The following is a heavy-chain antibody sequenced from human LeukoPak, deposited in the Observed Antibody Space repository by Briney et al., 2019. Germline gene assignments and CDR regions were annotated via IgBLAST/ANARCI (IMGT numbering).Heavy chain of an antibody. CDR1: GFTFDDYA. CDR3: ARDLPMRTFGGVHFDY. D-gene: IGHD3-16*01. CDR2: ISWSSGSL. Sequence: GRSLRLSCTASGFTFDDYAMHWARQAPGKGLEWVSGISWSSGSLGYADSVKGRFTISRDNAKNSLYLQMNSLRAEDTAVYYCARDLPMRTFGGVHFDYWGQGTLVTVSS. V-gene: IGHV3-9*01. J-gene: IGHJ4*02.